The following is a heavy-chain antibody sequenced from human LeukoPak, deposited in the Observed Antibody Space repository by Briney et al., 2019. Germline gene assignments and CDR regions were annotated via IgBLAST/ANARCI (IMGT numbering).Heavy chain of an antibody. CDR3: ASQPSITMVRGVIAVPVYFDY. J-gene: IGHJ4*02. CDR2: ISGSGGST. Sequence: GGSLRLSCAASGFTFSSYAMSWVRQAPGKGLEWVSAISGSGGSTYYADSVKGRFTISRDNAKNSLYLQMNSLRAEDTAVYYCASQPSITMVRGVIAVPVYFDYWGQGTLVTVSS. CDR1: GFTFSSYA. D-gene: IGHD3-10*01. V-gene: IGHV3-23*01.